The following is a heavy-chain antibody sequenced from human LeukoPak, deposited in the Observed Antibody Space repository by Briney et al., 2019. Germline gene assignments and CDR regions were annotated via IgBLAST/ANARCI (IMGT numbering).Heavy chain of an antibody. CDR3: ARPLHYDAFDI. D-gene: IGHD3-10*01. CDR1: GGSISSSSYY. J-gene: IGHJ3*02. Sequence: SETLSLTCTVSGGSISSSSYYWGWIRQPPGKGLEWIGSIYYSGSTYYNPSLKSRVTISVDTSKNQFSLKLSSVTAADTAVYYCARPLHYDAFDIWGQGTMVTVSS. CDR2: IYYSGST. V-gene: IGHV4-39*01.